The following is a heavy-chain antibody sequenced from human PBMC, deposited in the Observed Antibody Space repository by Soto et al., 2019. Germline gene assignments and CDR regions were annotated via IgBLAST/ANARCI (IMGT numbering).Heavy chain of an antibody. CDR3: ARGEGDDFWSGYFLYDAFDI. D-gene: IGHD3-3*01. CDR2: IWYDGSNK. CDR1: GFTFSSYG. V-gene: IGHV3-33*01. Sequence: GGSLRLSCAASGFTFSSYGMHWVRQAPGKGLEWVAVIWYDGSNKYYADSVKGRFTISRDNSKNTLYLQMNSLRAEDTAVYYCARGEGDDFWSGYFLYDAFDIWGQGTMVTVSS. J-gene: IGHJ3*02.